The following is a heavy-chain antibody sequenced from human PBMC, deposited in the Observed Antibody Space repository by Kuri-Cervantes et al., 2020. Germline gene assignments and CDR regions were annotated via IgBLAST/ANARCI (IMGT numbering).Heavy chain of an antibody. CDR1: GGSISRSSYH. D-gene: IGHD4-17*01. V-gene: IGHV4-39*07. CDR3: ARLDYGDYRRRTWYFDL. CDR2: IYHSGST. J-gene: IGHJ2*01. Sequence: SETLSLTCTVSGGSISRSSYHWGWIRQPPGKGLEWIGSIYHSGSTYYNPSLKSRVTISVDTSKNQFSLKLSSVTAADTAVYYCARLDYGDYRRRTWYFDLWGRGTLVTVSS.